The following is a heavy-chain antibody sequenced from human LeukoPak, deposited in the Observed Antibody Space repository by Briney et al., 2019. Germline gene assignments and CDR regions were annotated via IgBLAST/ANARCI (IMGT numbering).Heavy chain of an antibody. D-gene: IGHD1-26*01. J-gene: IGHJ4*02. Sequence: SETLSLTCSVSGASISSYYWGWIRQPPGKGLEWIGSIYHSGSTYYNPSLKSRVTISVDTSKNQFSLKLSSVTAADTAVYYCASRRELLHFVNYWGQGTLVTVSS. CDR2: IYHSGST. CDR1: GASISSYY. CDR3: ASRRELLHFVNY. V-gene: IGHV4-38-2*02.